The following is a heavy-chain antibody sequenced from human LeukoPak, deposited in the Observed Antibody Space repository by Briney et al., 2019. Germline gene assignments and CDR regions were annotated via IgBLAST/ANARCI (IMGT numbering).Heavy chain of an antibody. CDR2: INHSGST. V-gene: IGHV4-34*01. CDR3: AREGFGESPFDY. J-gene: IGHJ4*02. CDR1: GGSFSGYY. Sequence: SETLSLTCAVYGGSFSGYYWSWIRQPPGKGLEWIWEINHSGSTNYNPSLKSRVTISVDTSKNQFSLKLSSVTAADTAVYYCAREGFGESPFDYWGQGTLVTVSS. D-gene: IGHD3-10*01.